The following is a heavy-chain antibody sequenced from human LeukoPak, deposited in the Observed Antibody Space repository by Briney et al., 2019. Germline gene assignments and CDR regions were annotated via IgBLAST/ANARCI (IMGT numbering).Heavy chain of an antibody. J-gene: IGHJ4*02. CDR3: ARHLRGVRGTFDY. D-gene: IGHD3-10*01. CDR2: INWNGGST. V-gene: IGHV3-20*04. CDR1: GFTFDDYG. Sequence: TGGSLRLSCAASGFTFDDYGMSWVRQAPGKGLEWVSGINWNGGSTGYADSVKGRFTISRDNAKNSLYLQMNSLRAEDTATYFCARHLRGVRGTFDYWGQGTLVTVSS.